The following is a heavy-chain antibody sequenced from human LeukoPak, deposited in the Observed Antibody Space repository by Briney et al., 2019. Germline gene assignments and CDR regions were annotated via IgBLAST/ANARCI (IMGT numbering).Heavy chain of an antibody. D-gene: IGHD6-13*01. CDR2: IYWHGDQ. Sequence: SGPTLVNPTQTVTLTCTFSGFSLSAAGVGVGWIRQPPGKALERLALIYWHGDQRYSPSLRTRLTIAKDTSKNQVVLTLTDVGPVDTATYYCIHQHNLAAADTWGQGILVTVSS. CDR1: GFSLSAAGVG. J-gene: IGHJ1*01. V-gene: IGHV2-5*01. CDR3: IHQHNLAAADT.